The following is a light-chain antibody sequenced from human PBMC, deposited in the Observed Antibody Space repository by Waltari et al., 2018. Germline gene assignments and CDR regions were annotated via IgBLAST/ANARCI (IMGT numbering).Light chain of an antibody. J-gene: IGLJ3*02. V-gene: IGLV2-11*02. Sequence: QSALTQPRSVSGSPGQSVTIPCTGTRSDVGGYYYVTWYQQHPGKAPKLMVYDVNKRPSGVPDRFSGSKSGNTASLTISGLQAEDEADYYCCSDAGSYTWVFGGGTKLTVL. CDR1: RSDVGGYYY. CDR2: DVN. CDR3: CSDAGSYTWV.